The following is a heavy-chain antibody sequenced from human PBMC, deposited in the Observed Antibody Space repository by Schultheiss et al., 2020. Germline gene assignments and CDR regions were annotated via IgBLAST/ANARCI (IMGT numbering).Heavy chain of an antibody. D-gene: IGHD2-2*01. CDR1: DGPISNYY. CDR2: IYYSGST. Sequence: SDTLSLTCTVSDGPISNYYWNWVRQPPGKGLEWIGYIYYSGSTYYNPSLKSRVTISVDTSKNQFSLKLSSVTAADTAVYYCARGGNCSSTSCYPNYYYGVDVWGQGTTVTVAS. CDR3: ARGGNCSSTSCYPNYYYGVDV. V-gene: IGHV4-59*12. J-gene: IGHJ6*02.